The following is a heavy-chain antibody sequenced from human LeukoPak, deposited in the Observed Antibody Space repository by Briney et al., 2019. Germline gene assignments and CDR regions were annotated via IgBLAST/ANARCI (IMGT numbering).Heavy chain of an antibody. D-gene: IGHD6-13*01. V-gene: IGHV1-69*06. CDR3: ARAKQQPYPSFDY. J-gene: IGHJ4*02. CDR1: GGTFSSYA. Sequence: GASVKVSCKASGGTFSSYAISRVRQAPGQGLEWMGGIIPIFGTANYAQKFQGRVTITADKSTSTAYMELSSLRSEDTAVYYCARAKQQPYPSFDYWGQGTLVTVSS. CDR2: IIPIFGTA.